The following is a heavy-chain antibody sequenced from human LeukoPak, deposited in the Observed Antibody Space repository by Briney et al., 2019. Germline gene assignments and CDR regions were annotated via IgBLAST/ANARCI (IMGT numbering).Heavy chain of an antibody. Sequence: PGGSLRPSCAASGFTVSSNYTSWVRQAPGKGLEWVSVIYSGGSIYYADSVKGRFTISRDNSKNTLYLQMNSLRAEDTAVYYCARDDSGYDASQNDYWGQGTLVTVSS. CDR3: ARDDSGYDASQNDY. V-gene: IGHV3-66*02. J-gene: IGHJ4*02. CDR1: GFTVSSNY. CDR2: IYSGGSI. D-gene: IGHD5-12*01.